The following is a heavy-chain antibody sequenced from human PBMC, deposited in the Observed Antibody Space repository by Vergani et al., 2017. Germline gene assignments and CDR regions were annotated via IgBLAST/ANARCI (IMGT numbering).Heavy chain of an antibody. D-gene: IGHD3-16*02. V-gene: IGHV3-33*06. CDR3: AKGVTAYYDYVWGSYRPGDYFDY. J-gene: IGHJ4*02. Sequence: QVQLVESGGGVVQPGRSLRLSCAASGFTFSSYGMHWVRQAPGKGLEWVAVIWYDGSNKYYADSVKGRFTLSRDNSKNTLYLQMNSLRAEDTAVYYCAKGVTAYYDYVWGSYRPGDYFDYWGQGTLVTVSS. CDR2: IWYDGSNK. CDR1: GFTFSSYG.